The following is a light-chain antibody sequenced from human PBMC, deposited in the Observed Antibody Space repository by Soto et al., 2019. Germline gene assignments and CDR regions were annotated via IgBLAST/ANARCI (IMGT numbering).Light chain of an antibody. CDR2: GAS. Sequence: EIVMTQSPDTLSVSPGERATLSCRASQSVSIDLAWYQQTPGQAPRLLIYGASTRATGVPPTFSGSASGTEFTLTISSLQPDDFATYYCQQYNSYSWTFGQGTKVDIK. CDR1: QSVSID. V-gene: IGKV3-15*01. CDR3: QQYNSYSWT. J-gene: IGKJ1*01.